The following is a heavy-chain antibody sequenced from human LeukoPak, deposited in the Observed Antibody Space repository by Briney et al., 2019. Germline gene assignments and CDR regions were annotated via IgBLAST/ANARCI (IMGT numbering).Heavy chain of an antibody. J-gene: IGHJ4*02. V-gene: IGHV3-23*01. D-gene: IGHD3-10*01. CDR3: AKDPEDYGSGSSPTFDY. Sequence: PGGSLRLSCAASGFTFNSYAMSWVRQAPGKGLEWVSAISGSGGSTYYADSVKGRFTISRDNSKNTLYLQMNSLRAEDTAVYYCAKDPEDYGSGSSPTFDYWGQGTLVTVSS. CDR2: ISGSGGST. CDR1: GFTFNSYA.